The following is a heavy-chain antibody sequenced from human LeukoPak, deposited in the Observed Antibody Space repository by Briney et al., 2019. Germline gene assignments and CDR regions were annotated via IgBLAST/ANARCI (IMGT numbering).Heavy chain of an antibody. Sequence: GGSPRLSCAASGFTFSSYGMSWVRQAPGKGLGWVGFIRSKAYGGTTEYAASVKGRFTISRDDSKSIAYLQMNSLKTEDTAVYYCTRGRRATHDYWGQGTLVTVSS. CDR2: IRSKAYGGTT. CDR3: TRGRRATHDY. V-gene: IGHV3-49*04. D-gene: IGHD1-26*01. CDR1: GFTFSSYG. J-gene: IGHJ4*02.